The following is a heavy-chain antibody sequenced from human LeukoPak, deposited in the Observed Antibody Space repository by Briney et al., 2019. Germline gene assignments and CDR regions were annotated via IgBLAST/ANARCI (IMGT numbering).Heavy chain of an antibody. J-gene: IGHJ4*02. CDR1: GGSITSGNYY. Sequence: PSETLSLTCTVSGGSITSGNYYWSWIRQPAGKGLEWIGRVYSSESTNYNPSLKRRVTISVDTSKNQFSLNLSSVTAADTAVYYCARGVILGASKYYFDSWGQGTLVTVSS. D-gene: IGHD3-3*01. CDR3: ARGVILGASKYYFDS. V-gene: IGHV4-61*02. CDR2: VYSSEST.